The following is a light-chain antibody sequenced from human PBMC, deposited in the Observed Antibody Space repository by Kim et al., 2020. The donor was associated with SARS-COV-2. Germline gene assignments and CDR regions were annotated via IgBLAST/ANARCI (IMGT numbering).Light chain of an antibody. J-gene: IGLJ3*02. Sequence: GQSVTISCTGTSSDVGGYNDVSWYQQHPGKAPKLMIYDVRKRPSGVPDRFSGSNSGNTASLTISGLQAEDEADYYCCSNAGSYLLVFGGGTQLTVL. CDR3: CSNAGSYLLV. CDR2: DVR. CDR1: SSDVGGYND. V-gene: IGLV2-11*01.